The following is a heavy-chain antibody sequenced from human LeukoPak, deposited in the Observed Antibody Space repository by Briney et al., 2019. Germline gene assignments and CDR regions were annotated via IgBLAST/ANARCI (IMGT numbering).Heavy chain of an antibody. CDR2: IYISGST. Sequence: PGGSLRLSCAASGFTVSSNYMSWVRQAPGKGLEWVSVIYISGSTYYADSVKGRFTFSRDNSKNTLCLQMSGLRAEDTAVYYCARDGVFSFAYWGQGTLVTVSS. V-gene: IGHV3-53*01. J-gene: IGHJ4*02. D-gene: IGHD3-3*01. CDR1: GFTVSSNY. CDR3: ARDGVFSFAY.